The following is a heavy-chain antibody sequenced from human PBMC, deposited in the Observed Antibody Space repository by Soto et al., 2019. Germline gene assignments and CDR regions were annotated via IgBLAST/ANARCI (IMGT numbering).Heavy chain of an antibody. V-gene: IGHV1-69*01. CDR1: RVAFSKFV. D-gene: IGHD6-19*01. CDR3: AKVRYSSPMGYYYGMDV. Sequence: QAQLEQSGGEAKKPGSSVKVSCKASRVAFSKFVTWVRQAPGLGLEWVGGIIPIFGTANYAQKFQGRVTITADESTSTSYMEVNNLRSEDTAVYYCAKVRYSSPMGYYYGMDVWGQGTTVTVSS. CDR2: IIPIFGTA. J-gene: IGHJ6*02.